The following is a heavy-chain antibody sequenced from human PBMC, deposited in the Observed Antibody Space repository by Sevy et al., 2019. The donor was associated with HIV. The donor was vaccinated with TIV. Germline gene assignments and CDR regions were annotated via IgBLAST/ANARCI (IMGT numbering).Heavy chain of an antibody. J-gene: IGHJ6*02. CDR2: ISGSGGST. V-gene: IGHV3-23*01. Sequence: GGSLGLSCAASGFTFSSYAMSWVRQAPGKGLEWVSAISGSGGSTYYADSVKGRFTISRDNSKNTLYLQMNSLRAEDTAVYYCARVPAAILDYYYYGMDVWGQGTTVTVSS. CDR1: GFTFSSYA. D-gene: IGHD2-2*02. CDR3: ARVPAAILDYYYYGMDV.